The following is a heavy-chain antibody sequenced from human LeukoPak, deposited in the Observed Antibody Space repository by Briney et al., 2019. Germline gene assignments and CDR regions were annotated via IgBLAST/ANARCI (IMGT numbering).Heavy chain of an antibody. CDR3: ARGYSSSSGYYFDY. J-gene: IGHJ4*02. CDR2: IYTSGGT. CDR1: GGSITSGRYY. D-gene: IGHD6-6*01. V-gene: IGHV4-61*02. Sequence: PSETLSLTCTVSGGSITSGRYYWSWIRQPAGKGLEWIGRIYTSGGTNYNPSLKSRVTISVDTSKNQFSLKLSSVTAADTAVYYCARGYSSSSGYYFDYWGQGTLVTVSS.